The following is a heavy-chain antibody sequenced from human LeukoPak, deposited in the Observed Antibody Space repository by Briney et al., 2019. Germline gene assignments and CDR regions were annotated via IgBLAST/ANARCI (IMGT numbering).Heavy chain of an antibody. J-gene: IGHJ6*02. Sequence: PSETLSLTCTVSGGSISSYYWSWIRQPPGKGLEWIGEINHSGSTNYNPSLKSRVTISVDTSKNQFSLKLSSVTAADTAVYYCARGEELRYFDWLPLGVWGQGTTVTVSS. CDR2: INHSGST. CDR1: GGSISSYY. D-gene: IGHD3-9*01. V-gene: IGHV4-34*01. CDR3: ARGEELRYFDWLPLGV.